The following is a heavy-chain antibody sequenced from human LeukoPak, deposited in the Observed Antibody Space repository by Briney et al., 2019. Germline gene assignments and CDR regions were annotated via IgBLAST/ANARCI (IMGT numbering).Heavy chain of an antibody. CDR2: IIPIFGTA. CDR3: ARVSLGNEPGSPQNYYYYGMDV. V-gene: IGHV1-69*13. CDR1: GYTFTGYY. Sequence: SVKVSCKASGYTFTGYYIHWVRQAPGQGLEWMGGIIPIFGTANYAQKFQGRVTITADESTSTAYMELSSLRSEDTAVYYCARVSLGNEPGSPQNYYYYGMDVWGQGTTVTVSS. J-gene: IGHJ6*02.